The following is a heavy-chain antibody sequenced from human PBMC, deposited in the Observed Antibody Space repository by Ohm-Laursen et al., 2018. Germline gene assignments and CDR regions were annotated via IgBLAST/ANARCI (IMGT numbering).Heavy chain of an antibody. J-gene: IGHJ4*02. CDR2: INPNSGGT. CDR3: ARDSGSDFDY. CDR1: GGTFSSYA. D-gene: IGHD1-26*01. Sequence: EASVKVSCKASGGTFSSYAISWVRQAPGQGLEWMGWINPNSGGTNYAQKFQGRVTMTRDTSICTAYMELSRLRSDDTAVYYCARDSGSDFDYWGQGTLVTVSS. V-gene: IGHV1-2*02.